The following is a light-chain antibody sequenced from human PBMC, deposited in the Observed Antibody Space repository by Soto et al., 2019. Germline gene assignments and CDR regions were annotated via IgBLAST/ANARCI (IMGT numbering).Light chain of an antibody. CDR1: QGISNY. CDR2: AAS. J-gene: IGKJ1*01. V-gene: IGKV1-27*01. CDR3: QNYNSAPAWT. Sequence: DIQMTQSPSSLSASVGDRVTITCRASQGISNYLAWYQQKPGKVPKLLIYAASTLQSGVPSRFSGSGSGTDFTLTISGLQAEDVATYYCQNYNSAPAWTFGQGTKVEIK.